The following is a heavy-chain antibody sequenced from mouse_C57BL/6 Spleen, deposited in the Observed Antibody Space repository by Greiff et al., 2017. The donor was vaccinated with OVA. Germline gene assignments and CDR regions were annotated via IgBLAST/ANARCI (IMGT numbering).Heavy chain of an antibody. Sequence: VQLQQSGPELVKPGASVKISCKASGYTFTDYYMNWVKQSHGKSLEWIGDINPNNGGTSYNQKFKGKATLTVDKSSSTAYMELRSLTSEDSAVYYCASHYYGSSWDYAMDYWGQGTSVTVSS. CDR2: INPNNGGT. CDR3: ASHYYGSSWDYAMDY. CDR1: GYTFTDYY. V-gene: IGHV1-26*01. J-gene: IGHJ4*01. D-gene: IGHD1-1*01.